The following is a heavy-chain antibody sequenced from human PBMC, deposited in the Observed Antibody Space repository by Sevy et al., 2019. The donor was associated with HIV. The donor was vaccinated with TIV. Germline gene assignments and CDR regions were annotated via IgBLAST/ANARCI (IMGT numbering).Heavy chain of an antibody. CDR1: GYTFTSYG. D-gene: IGHD6-13*01. CDR2: ISAYNGNT. V-gene: IGHV1-18*01. CDR3: AREPGYGSSWLWINWFDP. J-gene: IGHJ5*02. Sequence: ASVKVSCKASGYTFTSYGISWVRQAPGQGLEWMGWISAYNGNTKYAQKLQGRVTMTTDTSTSTAYMELRSLRSDGTDVYYCAREPGYGSSWLWINWFDPWGQGTLVTVSS.